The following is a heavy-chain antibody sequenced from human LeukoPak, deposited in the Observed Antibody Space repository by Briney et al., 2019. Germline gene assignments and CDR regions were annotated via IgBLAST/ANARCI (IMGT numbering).Heavy chain of an antibody. V-gene: IGHV4-4*07. CDR1: GGSVSSYY. Sequence: SETLSLTCTVSGGSVSSYYWNWIRQPAGKGLEWIGRIYTSGSTNYNPSPKSRVTMSVDTSKNQFSLKLSSVTAADTAVYYCAREGGYYDSSGYYYPNWFDPWGQGTLVTVSS. D-gene: IGHD3-22*01. CDR3: AREGGYYDSSGYYYPNWFDP. CDR2: IYTSGST. J-gene: IGHJ5*02.